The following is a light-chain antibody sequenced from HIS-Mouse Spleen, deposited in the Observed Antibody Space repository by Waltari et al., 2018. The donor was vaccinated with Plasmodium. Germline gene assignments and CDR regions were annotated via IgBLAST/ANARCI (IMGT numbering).Light chain of an antibody. CDR2: EDS. Sequence: SYELTQPPSVSVSPGPPARTPCSADALPQKYASSYQQKSGQAPVLVIYEDSKRPSGIPERFSGSSSGTMATLTISGAQVEDEADYYCYSTDSSGNHRVFGGGTKLTVL. J-gene: IGLJ3*02. CDR3: YSTDSSGNHRV. V-gene: IGLV3-10*01. CDR1: ALPQKY.